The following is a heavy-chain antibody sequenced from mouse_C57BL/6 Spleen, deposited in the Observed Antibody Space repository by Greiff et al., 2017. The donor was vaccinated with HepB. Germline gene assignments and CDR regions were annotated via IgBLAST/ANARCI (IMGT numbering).Heavy chain of an antibody. CDR1: GYAFTNYL. D-gene: IGHD1-1*01. J-gene: IGHJ2*01. CDR3: ARSKGVITTVPFDY. Sequence: VKVVESGAELVRPGTSVKVSCKASGYAFTNYLIEWVKQRPGQGLEWIGVINPGSGGTNYNEKFKGKATLTADKSSSTAYMQLSSLTSEDSAVYFCARSKGVITTVPFDYWGQGTTLTVSS. CDR2: INPGSGGT. V-gene: IGHV1-54*01.